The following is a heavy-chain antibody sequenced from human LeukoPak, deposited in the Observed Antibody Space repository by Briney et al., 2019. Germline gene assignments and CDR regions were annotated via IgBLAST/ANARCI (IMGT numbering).Heavy chain of an antibody. Sequence: SETLSLTCDVSGGSISNGGYSWSWIRQPPGKGLEWIGYIYHSGNTYYSTDYNPSLKNRVTISIDRSKNQFSLKLSSVTAADTAVYYCASLSYYYDSSKNLSDYWGQGTLVTVSS. V-gene: IGHV4-30-2*01. J-gene: IGHJ4*02. CDR3: ASLSYYYDSSKNLSDY. D-gene: IGHD3-22*01. CDR2: IYHSGNTYYST. CDR1: GGSISNGGYS.